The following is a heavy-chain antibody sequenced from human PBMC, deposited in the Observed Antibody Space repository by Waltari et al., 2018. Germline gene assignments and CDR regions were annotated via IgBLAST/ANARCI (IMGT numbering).Heavy chain of an antibody. J-gene: IGHJ4*02. Sequence: EVQLLQSGAVEKQPGATVKISCQASGNTFIASFMPWVQQAPGKGLESVGRIDPEDAETVYAEKFQCRVTITADTSTDTSYLELSSLRSDDTAVYYCAPLPGGSGQTFDYWGQGTLLTVSS. CDR2: IDPEDAET. CDR1: GNTFIASF. CDR3: APLPGGSGQTFDY. D-gene: IGHD3-10*01. V-gene: IGHV1-69-2*01.